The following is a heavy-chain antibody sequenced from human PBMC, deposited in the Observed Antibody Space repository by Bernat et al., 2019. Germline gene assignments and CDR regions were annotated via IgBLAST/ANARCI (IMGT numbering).Heavy chain of an antibody. CDR2: IWYDGSNK. J-gene: IGHJ4*02. D-gene: IGHD6-19*01. CDR3: ARGRAVAAPFDY. V-gene: IGHV3-33*01. Sequence: QVQLVESGGGVVQPGRSLRLSCAASGFTFSSYGMHWVRQAPGKGLEWVAVIWYDGSNKYYADSVKGRFTIPRDNSKNTLYLQMNSLRAEDTAVYYCARGRAVAAPFDYWGQGTLVTVSS. CDR1: GFTFSSYG.